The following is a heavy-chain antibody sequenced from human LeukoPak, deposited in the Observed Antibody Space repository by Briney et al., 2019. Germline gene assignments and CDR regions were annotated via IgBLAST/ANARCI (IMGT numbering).Heavy chain of an antibody. J-gene: IGHJ6*02. CDR3: AKALVPRHYYGMDV. D-gene: IGHD2-8*02. Sequence: GGSLRLSCAASGFIFSSYAMHWVRQAPGKGLEWVAVISYGGSNKYYADSVKGRFTISRDNSKNTLYLQMNSLRAEDTAVYYCAKALVPRHYYGMDVWGQGTTVTVSS. V-gene: IGHV3-30*04. CDR2: ISYGGSNK. CDR1: GFIFSSYA.